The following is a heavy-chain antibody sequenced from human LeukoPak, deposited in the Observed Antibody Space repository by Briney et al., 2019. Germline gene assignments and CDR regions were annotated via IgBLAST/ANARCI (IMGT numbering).Heavy chain of an antibody. CDR1: GGSISSYY. CDR3: ARDVWFAGNWFDP. CDR2: IYYSGST. J-gene: IGHJ5*02. V-gene: IGHV4-59*01. D-gene: IGHD3-10*01. Sequence: PSETLSLTCTVSGGSISSYYWSWIRQPPGKGLEWIGYIYYSGSTNYNPSLKSRVTISVDTSKNQFSLKLSSVTAADTAVYYCARDVWFAGNWFDPWGQGTLVTVSS.